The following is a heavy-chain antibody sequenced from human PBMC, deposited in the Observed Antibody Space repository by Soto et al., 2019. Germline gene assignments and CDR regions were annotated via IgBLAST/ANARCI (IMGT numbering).Heavy chain of an antibody. V-gene: IGHV1-18*01. Sequence: ASVKVSCKASGYRFTNHGISWVRQAPGQGLEWMGWISGNDGKTKYARKFQGRVTMTTDTSTSTAYMEMNSLRHDDAAVYYCARDFYPLAYYFDYWGQGTLVTVSS. CDR2: ISGNDGKT. CDR3: ARDFYPLAYYFDY. CDR1: GYRFTNHG. J-gene: IGHJ4*02.